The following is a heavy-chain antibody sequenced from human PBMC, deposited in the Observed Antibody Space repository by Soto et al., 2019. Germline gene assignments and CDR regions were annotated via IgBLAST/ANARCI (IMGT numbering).Heavy chain of an antibody. Sequence: GGSLRLSCAASGFTFSSYAMHWVRQAPGKGLEWVAVISYDGSNKYYADSVKGRFTISRENSKNTLYLQMNSLRAEDTAVYYCARDRKIAWPRAGSWFDPWGQGTLVTVSS. CDR3: ARDRKIAWPRAGSWFDP. CDR2: ISYDGSNK. D-gene: IGHD2-15*01. J-gene: IGHJ5*02. CDR1: GFTFSSYA. V-gene: IGHV3-30-3*01.